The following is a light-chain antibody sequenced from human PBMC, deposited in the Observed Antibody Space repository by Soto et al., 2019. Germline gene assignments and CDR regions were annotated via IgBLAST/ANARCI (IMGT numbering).Light chain of an antibody. CDR3: HQYGSLPRHP. J-gene: IGKJ2*01. V-gene: IGKV3-20*01. CDR2: GAS. Sequence: EIDLTQSPVTLSLSPGESATLSCRASESVNSNYLAWYQQKPGHAPSLLIFGASSRATGIPNRFSGSGSGTDFTLTISGLEPEDFAVYYCHQYGSLPRHPFGQGTKLEIK. CDR1: ESVNSNY.